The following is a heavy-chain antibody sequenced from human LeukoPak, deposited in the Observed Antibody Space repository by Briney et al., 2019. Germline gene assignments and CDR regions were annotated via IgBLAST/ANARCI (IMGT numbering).Heavy chain of an antibody. CDR3: ARYSSSSGGASHYFDY. V-gene: IGHV3-74*01. Sequence: GGSLRLSCAVSGFTLRSYWMHWVRQAPGKGLVWVSRISGDGSMTNYADSVKGRFTISRDNAKNTVYLQMNSLRAEDTAVYYCARYSSSSGGASHYFDYWGQGTLVTVSS. CDR2: ISGDGSMT. CDR1: GFTLRSYW. J-gene: IGHJ4*02. D-gene: IGHD6-6*01.